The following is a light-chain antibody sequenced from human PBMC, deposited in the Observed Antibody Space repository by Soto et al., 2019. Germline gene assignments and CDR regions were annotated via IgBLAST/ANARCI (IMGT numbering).Light chain of an antibody. CDR1: QVIRDD. V-gene: IGKV1-6*01. CDR3: LQNHGFPLT. Sequence: AIQMTQSPSSLSASVGDRVTNTCRAIQVIRDDLGWYQQKPVKAPKLLIYAASSLQSEVLSRFSGSGSGTDFTLTISSLQPEDFATYFCLQNHGFPLTFGGGTKV. CDR2: AAS. J-gene: IGKJ4*01.